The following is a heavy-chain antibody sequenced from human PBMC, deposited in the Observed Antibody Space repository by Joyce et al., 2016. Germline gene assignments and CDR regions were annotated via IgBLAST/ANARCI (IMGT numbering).Heavy chain of an antibody. CDR3: AREAWFGELLFMFDS. CDR1: GFTFSSYG. J-gene: IGHJ4*02. CDR2: ISTSSSAI. D-gene: IGHD3-10*01. Sequence: EVQLVESGGGLVQPGGSLRLSCAASGFTFSSYGMNWVRQGPGKGLEGVSNISTSSSAIYYADSVKGRFTISRDNAKNSLYLQMNSLRDEDTAVYYCAREAWFGELLFMFDSWGQGTLVTVSS. V-gene: IGHV3-48*02.